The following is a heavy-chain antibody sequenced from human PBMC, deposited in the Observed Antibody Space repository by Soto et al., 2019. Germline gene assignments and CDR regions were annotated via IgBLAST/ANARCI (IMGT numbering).Heavy chain of an antibody. Sequence: EVQLFESGGGLVQPGGSLRLSCAASGFTFSSYAMSWVRQAPWKGLEWVSAISGSGGSTYYADSVKGRFTISRDNSKNTLYLQMNSLRAEDTAVYYCAKANSNHYYYGMDVCGQGTTVTVSS. CDR2: ISGSGGST. CDR3: AKANSNHYYYGMDV. V-gene: IGHV3-23*01. CDR1: GFTFSSYA. D-gene: IGHD4-4*01. J-gene: IGHJ6*02.